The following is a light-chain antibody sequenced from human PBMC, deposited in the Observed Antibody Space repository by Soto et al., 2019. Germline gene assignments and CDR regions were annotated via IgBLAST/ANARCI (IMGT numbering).Light chain of an antibody. J-gene: IGKJ5*01. CDR3: QQSYSTPQVN. Sequence: DIQMTQSPSSLSASVGDRVTITCRASQSISSYLNWYQQKPGKAPKVLIYAASSLQSGVPSRFSGSGSGTDFTLTIRSLQPEDFATYYCQQSYSTPQVNCGQGTQLEIK. V-gene: IGKV1-39*01. CDR2: AAS. CDR1: QSISSY.